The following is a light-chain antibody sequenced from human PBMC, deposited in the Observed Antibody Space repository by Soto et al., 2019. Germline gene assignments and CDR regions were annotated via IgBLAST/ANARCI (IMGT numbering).Light chain of an antibody. CDR2: EVT. J-gene: IGLJ1*01. Sequence: QSVLTQPASVSGSPGQSITIPCTGTSSDVGGYNYVSWYQQHPGKAPKLMIYEVTNRPSGVSTRFSGSKSGNTASLTISGLQAEDEADYYCSSYASSSRYVFGTGTKVTVL. V-gene: IGLV2-14*01. CDR1: SSDVGGYNY. CDR3: SSYASSSRYV.